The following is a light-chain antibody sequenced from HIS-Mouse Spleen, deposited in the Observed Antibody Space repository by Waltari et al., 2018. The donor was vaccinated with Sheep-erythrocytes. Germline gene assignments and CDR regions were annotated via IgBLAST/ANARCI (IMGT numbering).Light chain of an antibody. V-gene: IGLV2-11*01. CDR1: SSDFGGYNY. CDR2: DVS. CDR3: CSYAGSYNHV. J-gene: IGLJ1*01. Sequence: QPALTQPRSVSGSPGQSVTIPCTGTSSDFGGYNYVSWSQQHPGIAPHLMVSDVSKRPSGVPVRCAGSKSGHTASLTISRLQAEDEADYYCCSYAGSYNHVFATGTKVTVL.